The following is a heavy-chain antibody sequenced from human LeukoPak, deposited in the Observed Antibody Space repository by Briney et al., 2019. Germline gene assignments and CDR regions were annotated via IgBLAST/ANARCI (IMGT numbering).Heavy chain of an antibody. CDR2: IRSKANSYAT. V-gene: IGHV3-73*01. J-gene: IGHJ4*02. Sequence: PGGSLRLSCAASGFTFSGSAMHWVRQASGKGLGWVGRIRSKANSYATVYAASVNGRFTISRDDSKNTAYLQMNSLKTEDTAVYYCTGEATSPDYWGQGTLVTVSS. D-gene: IGHD5-12*01. CDR1: GFTFSGSA. CDR3: TGEATSPDY.